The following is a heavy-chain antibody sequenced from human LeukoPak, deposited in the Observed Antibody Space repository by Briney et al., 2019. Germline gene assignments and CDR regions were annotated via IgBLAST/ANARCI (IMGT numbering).Heavy chain of an antibody. J-gene: IGHJ4*02. CDR3: GRGSYFRGNADY. D-gene: IGHD1-26*01. V-gene: IGHV4-4*07. CDR2: IYTSGST. Sequence: PSETLSLTCTVSGGSISSYYWSWIRQPAGKGLEWIGRIYTSGSTNYNPSLKSRITMSVDTSKNQFSLKLSSVTAADTAVYYCGRGSYFRGNADYWGQGTLVTVSS. CDR1: GGSISSYY.